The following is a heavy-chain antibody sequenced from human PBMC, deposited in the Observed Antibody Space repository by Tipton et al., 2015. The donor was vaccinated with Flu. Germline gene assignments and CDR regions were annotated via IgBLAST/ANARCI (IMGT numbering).Heavy chain of an antibody. CDR1: GVTVNSVGYT. Sequence: TLSLTCDVSGVTVNSVGYTWSWIRQPPGKGLEWIGYIYDGGSTYYHPSLNRRVIISVDRPRNQFSLKLSSVTAADTAVYYCGGGVGNYRYVFDYWGRGILVTVSS. D-gene: IGHD3-16*02. J-gene: IGHJ4*02. CDR2: IYDGGST. CDR3: GGGVGNYRYVFDY. V-gene: IGHV4-30-2*01.